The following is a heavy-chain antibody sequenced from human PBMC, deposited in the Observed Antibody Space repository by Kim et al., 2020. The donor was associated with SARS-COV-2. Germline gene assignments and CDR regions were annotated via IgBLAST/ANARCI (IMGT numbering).Heavy chain of an antibody. Sequence: GGSLRLSCAASGFTFSDYAMSWVRQAPGKGLEWVSAISGSGGSTYYADSVKGRFTISRDNSKNTLYLQMNSLRAEDTAVYYCAKVSIEVVPAAPGSWGQGTLVTVSS. CDR1: GFTFSDYA. CDR2: ISGSGGST. D-gene: IGHD2-2*01. V-gene: IGHV3-23*01. CDR3: AKVSIEVVPAAPGS. J-gene: IGHJ4*02.